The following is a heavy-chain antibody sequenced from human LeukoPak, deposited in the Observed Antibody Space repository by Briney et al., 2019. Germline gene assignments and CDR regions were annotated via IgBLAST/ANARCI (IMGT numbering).Heavy chain of an antibody. V-gene: IGHV3-23*01. CDR2: ISGSGGST. CDR3: AKDLAVVVPAAPFDY. CDR1: GFTFSSYA. Sequence: GGSLRLSCAASGFTFSSYAMSWVRQAPGEGLEWVSAISGSGGSTYYADSVKGRFTISRDNSKNTLYLQMNSLRAEDTAVYYRAKDLAVVVPAAPFDYWGQGTLVTVSS. J-gene: IGHJ4*02. D-gene: IGHD2-2*01.